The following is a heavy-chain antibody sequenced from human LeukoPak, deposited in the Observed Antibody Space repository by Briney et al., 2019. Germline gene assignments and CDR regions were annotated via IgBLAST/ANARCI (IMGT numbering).Heavy chain of an antibody. CDR1: GFTFTSYN. CDR2: ITSSSSYI. D-gene: IGHD1-26*01. Sequence: GRSLRLSCAASGFTFTSYNMNWVRQAPEKGLEWVSSITSSSSYIYYADSVKGRFTISRDNAKNSLYLQMDSLRVEDTAVYYCARDPYSGNYGAYYYYYMDVWGKGTTVTISS. CDR3: ARDPYSGNYGAYYYYYMDV. J-gene: IGHJ6*03. V-gene: IGHV3-21*06.